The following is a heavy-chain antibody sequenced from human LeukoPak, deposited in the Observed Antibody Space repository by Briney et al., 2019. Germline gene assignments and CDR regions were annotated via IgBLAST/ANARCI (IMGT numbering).Heavy chain of an antibody. Sequence: ASVKVSCKASGYTFTSYDINWVRQATGQGLEWMGWMNPNSGNTGYAQKFQGRVTMTRNTSISTAYMELSSLRSEDTAVYYCARAGALRYFDWSVNWFDPWGQGTLVTVSS. D-gene: IGHD3-9*01. J-gene: IGHJ5*02. CDR2: MNPNSGNT. CDR1: GYTFTSYD. CDR3: ARAGALRYFDWSVNWFDP. V-gene: IGHV1-8*01.